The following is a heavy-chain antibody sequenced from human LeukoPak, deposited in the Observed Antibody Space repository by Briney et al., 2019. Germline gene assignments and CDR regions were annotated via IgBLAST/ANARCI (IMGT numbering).Heavy chain of an antibody. V-gene: IGHV3-43D*04. CDR3: VRSADYYDNSGYPYYFDF. D-gene: IGHD3-22*01. Sequence: PGGPLRLSCAASGFTFSSYAMSWVRQAPGKGLEWVSLISWDGGSTYYADSVKGRFTISRDNSKDSLYLQMNSLRAEDTALYYCVRSADYYDNSGYPYYFDFWGQGTLVTVSS. CDR1: GFTFSSYA. J-gene: IGHJ4*02. CDR2: ISWDGGST.